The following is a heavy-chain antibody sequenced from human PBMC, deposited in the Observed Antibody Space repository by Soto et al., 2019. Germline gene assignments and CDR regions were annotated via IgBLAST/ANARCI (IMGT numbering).Heavy chain of an antibody. CDR2: INAGNGNT. D-gene: IGHD6-13*01. CDR1: GYTFTSYA. J-gene: IGHJ5*02. Sequence: ASVKVSCKASGYTFTSYAMHWVRQAPGQRLEWMGWINAGNGNTKYSQKFQGRVTITRDTSASTAYMELSSLRFEDTAVYYCARDQRSSSWSSKTKNSWFDPWGQGTLVTVSS. CDR3: ARDQRSSSWSSKTKNSWFDP. V-gene: IGHV1-3*01.